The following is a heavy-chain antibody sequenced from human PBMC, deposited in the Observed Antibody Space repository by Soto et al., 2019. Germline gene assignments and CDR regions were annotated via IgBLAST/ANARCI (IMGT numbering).Heavy chain of an antibody. J-gene: IGHJ6*02. D-gene: IGHD5-18*01. V-gene: IGHV3-30*18. Sequence: GGSLRLSCAASGFTFSSYGMHWVRQAPGKGLEWVAVISYDGSNKYYADSVKGRFTISRDNSKNTLNLQMNSLRAEDTAVYFCAKDLRGYSYDYYYYYGMDVWGQGPTVTVSS. CDR3: AKDLRGYSYDYYYYYGMDV. CDR1: GFTFSSYG. CDR2: ISYDGSNK.